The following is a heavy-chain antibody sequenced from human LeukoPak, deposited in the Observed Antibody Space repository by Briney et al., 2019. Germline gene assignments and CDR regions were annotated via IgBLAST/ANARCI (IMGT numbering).Heavy chain of an antibody. D-gene: IGHD1-26*01. CDR2: IYSDGAT. V-gene: IGHV3-53*01. CDR3: ARGGRPRYSSDY. J-gene: IGHJ4*02. CDR1: GFTVSSNY. Sequence: GGSLRLSCAASGFTVSSNYVSWVRQAPGKGLEWVSVIYSDGATYYADSVKGRFTISRDSSKNTLYLQMNSLRVEDTAVYYCARGGRPRYSSDYWGQGTLVTVSS.